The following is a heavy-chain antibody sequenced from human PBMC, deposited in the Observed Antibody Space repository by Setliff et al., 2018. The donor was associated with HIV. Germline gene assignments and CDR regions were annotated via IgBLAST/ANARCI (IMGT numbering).Heavy chain of an antibody. J-gene: IGHJ5*01. CDR2: INVGKGDT. V-gene: IGHV1-3*01. D-gene: IGHD2-8*01. CDR3: ARPLLRTNTVYGILGNWFDS. Sequence: ASVKVSCKASGYTFSGYYLHWVRRAPGQGLEWMGWINVGKGDTKYSQELQGRITLTTDTSANTAYMELSSLRSDDTAVYFCARPLLRTNTVYGILGNWFDSWGRGTLVTVSS. CDR1: GYTFSGYY.